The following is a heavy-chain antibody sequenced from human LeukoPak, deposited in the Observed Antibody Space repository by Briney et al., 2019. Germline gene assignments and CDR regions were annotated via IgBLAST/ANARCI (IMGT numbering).Heavy chain of an antibody. CDR2: FDPEDGET. J-gene: IGHJ4*02. CDR3: ATFSPPPQMSIAAH. V-gene: IGHV1-24*01. Sequence: ASVKVSCKVFGYTLTELSMHWVRQAPGKGLEWMGGFDPEDGETIYAQKFQGRVTMTEDTSTDTAYMELSSLRSEDTAVYYCATFSPPPQMSIAAHWGQGTLVTVSS. CDR1: GYTLTELS. D-gene: IGHD6-6*01.